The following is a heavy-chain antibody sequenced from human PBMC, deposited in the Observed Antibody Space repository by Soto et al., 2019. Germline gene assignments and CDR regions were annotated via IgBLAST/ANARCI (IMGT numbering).Heavy chain of an antibody. CDR2: INQSGST. D-gene: IGHD2-8*01. CDR3: ARXFRLRLRYLVYTYRFDP. J-gene: IGHJ5*02. CDR1: DGSFGCYY. V-gene: IGHV4-34*01. Sequence: SETLSLTCAVYDGSFGCYYWTWLRQPPGKGLEWIGEINQSGSTRYNPSHKSRVTISVDMSKNQFSLRLSSVTAADTAVYYCARXFRLRLRYLVYTYRFDPWGQGTLVTVSS.